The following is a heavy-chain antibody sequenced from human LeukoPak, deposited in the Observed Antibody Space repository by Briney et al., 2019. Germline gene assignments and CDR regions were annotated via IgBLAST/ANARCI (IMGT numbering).Heavy chain of an antibody. V-gene: IGHV3-21*01. J-gene: IGHJ4*02. Sequence: PGRTQGLLRAASIFTHSRQNTHWAPQASGKAREWVSSISSSSCYIYYADAVKGRFTISRDNAKNSLYLQMNSLRAEDTAVYYCARASPRYNWNDGYWGQGTLVTVSS. CDR3: ARASPRYNWNDGY. CDR2: ISSSSCYI. D-gene: IGHD1-20*01. CDR1: IFTHSRQN.